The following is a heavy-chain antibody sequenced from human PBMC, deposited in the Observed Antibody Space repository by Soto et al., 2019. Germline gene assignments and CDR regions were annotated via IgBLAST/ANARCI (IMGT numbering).Heavy chain of an antibody. CDR2: ISAYNGNT. J-gene: IGHJ6*02. D-gene: IGHD6-13*01. V-gene: IGHV1-18*01. CDR3: ARAKHSSSWYLGGVDV. CDR1: GYTFTSYG. Sequence: ASVKVSCKASGYTFTSYGISWVRQAPGQGLEWMGWISAYNGNTNYAQKLQGRVTMTTDTSTSTAYMELRSLRSDDTAVYYCARAKHSSSWYLGGVDVWGQGTTVTVSS.